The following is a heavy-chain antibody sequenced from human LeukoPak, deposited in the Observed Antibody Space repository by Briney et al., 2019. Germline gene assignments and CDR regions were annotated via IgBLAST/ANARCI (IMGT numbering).Heavy chain of an antibody. J-gene: IGHJ6*03. CDR2: MNPNSGNT. Sequence: ASVKVSCKASGYTFTSYDINWVRQATGQGLEWMGWMNPNSGNTGYAQKFQGRVTITRNTSISTAYMELSSLRSEDTAVYYCARGGITMVWGVIEENYYYYMDVWGKGTTVTVSS. CDR1: GYTFTSYD. D-gene: IGHD3-10*01. V-gene: IGHV1-8*03. CDR3: ARGGITMVWGVIEENYYYYMDV.